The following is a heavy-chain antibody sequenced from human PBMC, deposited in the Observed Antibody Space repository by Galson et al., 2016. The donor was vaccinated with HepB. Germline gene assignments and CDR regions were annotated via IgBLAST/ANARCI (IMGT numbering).Heavy chain of an antibody. J-gene: IGHJ6*03. CDR2: ISYDETKK. Sequence: SLRLSCAASGFILSSYGMHWVRQAPGKGLEWVAGISYDETKKYYADSVKGRSIISRDNSKNTLYLQMKSLRPEDTAIYYCVKGGGKMGWSLVYYLDVWGKGTTV. CDR3: VKGGGKMGWSLVYYLDV. D-gene: IGHD3-3*01. V-gene: IGHV3-30*18. CDR1: GFILSSYG.